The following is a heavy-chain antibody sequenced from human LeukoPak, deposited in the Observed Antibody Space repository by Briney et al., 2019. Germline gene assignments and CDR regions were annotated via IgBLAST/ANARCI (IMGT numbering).Heavy chain of an antibody. Sequence: SETLSLTCTVSGYSISSGYYWGWIRQPPGKGLEWIGSIYHSGSTYYNPSLKSRVTISVDTSKNQFSLKLSSVTAADTAVYYCARVRGEVEVFDYWGQGTLVTVSS. CDR3: ARVRGEVEVFDY. CDR2: IYHSGST. J-gene: IGHJ4*02. V-gene: IGHV4-38-2*02. D-gene: IGHD3-22*01. CDR1: GYSISSGYY.